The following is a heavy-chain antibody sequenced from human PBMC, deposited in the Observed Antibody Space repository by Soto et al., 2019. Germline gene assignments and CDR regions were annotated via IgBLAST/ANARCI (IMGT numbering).Heavy chain of an antibody. V-gene: IGHV3-21*06. CDR3: ARARVHVKGPLDF. Sequence: LRLSCAASGFTFTSYTMNWVRQAPGKGLEWVSSISSSSDYIYYADSMKGRVTISRDNAKNSLFLDMNSLTGEDTAVYYCARARVHVKGPLDFWGQGTLVTVSS. J-gene: IGHJ4*02. CDR2: ISSSSDYI. CDR1: GFTFTSYT. D-gene: IGHD1-1*01.